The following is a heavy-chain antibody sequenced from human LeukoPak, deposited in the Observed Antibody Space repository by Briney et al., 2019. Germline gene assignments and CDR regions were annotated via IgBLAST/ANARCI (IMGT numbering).Heavy chain of an antibody. CDR2: ISYDGRNT. D-gene: IGHD3-10*01. Sequence: PGGSLRLSCEGSGFSFSNYGMHWVRQAPGLGLEWVTLISYDGRNTYFIDSVKGRFTISRDNSKNTLYLQMNSLRAEDTAVYYCARGWRYYGSGSLGDYWGQGTLVTVSS. V-gene: IGHV3-30*03. J-gene: IGHJ4*02. CDR1: GFSFSNYG. CDR3: ARGWRYYGSGSLGDY.